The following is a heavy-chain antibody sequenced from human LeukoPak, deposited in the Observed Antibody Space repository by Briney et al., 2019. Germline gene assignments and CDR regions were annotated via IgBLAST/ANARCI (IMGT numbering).Heavy chain of an antibody. D-gene: IGHD4-17*01. V-gene: IGHV3-23*01. Sequence: GGSLRLSRAGSGFTFSSYAMSWVRQAPGKGLEWVSAISGSGGSTYYADSVKGRFTISRDNSKNTLYLQMNSLRAEDTAVYYCAKAPHDYGDYLAAFDIWGQGTMVTVSS. CDR2: ISGSGGST. J-gene: IGHJ3*02. CDR1: GFTFSSYA. CDR3: AKAPHDYGDYLAAFDI.